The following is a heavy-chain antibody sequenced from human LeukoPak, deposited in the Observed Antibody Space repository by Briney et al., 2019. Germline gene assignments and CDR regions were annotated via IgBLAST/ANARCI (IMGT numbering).Heavy chain of an antibody. CDR3: AKDRLLLRFVELEVGWFDP. CDR1: GFTFDDYA. CDR2: ISGSDGST. D-gene: IGHD3-10*01. Sequence: GGSLRLSCAASGFTFDDYAMHWVRQAPGKGLEWVSGISGSDGSTYYADSVKGRFTISRDNSKNTLYLQMNSLRAEDTAVYYCAKDRLLLRFVELEVGWFDPWGQGTLVTVSS. J-gene: IGHJ5*02. V-gene: IGHV3-23*01.